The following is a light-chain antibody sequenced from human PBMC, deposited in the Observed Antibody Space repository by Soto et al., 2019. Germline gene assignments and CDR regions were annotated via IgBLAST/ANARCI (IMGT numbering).Light chain of an antibody. Sequence: QSVLTQPASVSGSPGQSITLSCTGTSSDMGAYNFVSWYQQHPGKAPKLMLYDVNIRPSGVSNRFSGSKSGNTASLTISGLQAEDEADYYCTSWTTSTTMIFGGGTKVTVL. CDR1: SSDMGAYNF. J-gene: IGLJ2*01. V-gene: IGLV2-14*03. CDR3: TSWTTSTTMI. CDR2: DVN.